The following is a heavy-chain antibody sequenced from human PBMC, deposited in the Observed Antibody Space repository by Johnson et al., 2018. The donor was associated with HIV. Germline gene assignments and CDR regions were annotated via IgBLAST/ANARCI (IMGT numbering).Heavy chain of an antibody. V-gene: IGHV3-23*04. Sequence: VQLVESGGGLIQPGGSLRLSCAASGFTFSSYAMSWVRQAPGKGLEWVSAISGSGGSTYYADSVKGRFTISRDNSKNTLYLQMNSLGAEDTAVYYCASEGGNWGNPYDAVDIWGQGTMVTVSS. CDR1: GFTFSSYA. CDR3: ASEGGNWGNPYDAVDI. D-gene: IGHD7-27*01. J-gene: IGHJ3*02. CDR2: ISGSGGST.